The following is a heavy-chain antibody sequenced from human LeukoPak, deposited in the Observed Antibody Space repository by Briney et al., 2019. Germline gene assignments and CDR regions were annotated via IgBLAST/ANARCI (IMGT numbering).Heavy chain of an antibody. J-gene: IGHJ4*02. D-gene: IGHD6-19*01. Sequence: TGGSLRLSCAASGFTFSSYEMNWVRQAPGKGLEWVSYISSSGSTIYYADSVKGRFTISRDNAKNSLYLQMNSLRAEDTAVYYCARDLVNSGWYQLGYWGQGTLVTVSS. CDR3: ARDLVNSGWYQLGY. CDR2: ISSSGSTI. CDR1: GFTFSSYE. V-gene: IGHV3-48*03.